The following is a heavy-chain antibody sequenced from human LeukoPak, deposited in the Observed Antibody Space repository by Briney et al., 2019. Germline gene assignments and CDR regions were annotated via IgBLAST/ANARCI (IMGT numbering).Heavy chain of an antibody. Sequence: GGSLRLSCAASGFTFSSYSMNWVRQAPGKGLEWVSYISSSSSTIYYADSVKGRFTISRDNAKNSLYLQMNNLRAEDTAVYYCARGNSVFLDYWGQGTLVTVSS. CDR3: ARGNSVFLDY. V-gene: IGHV3-48*01. CDR2: ISSSSSTI. D-gene: IGHD5/OR15-5a*01. CDR1: GFTFSSYS. J-gene: IGHJ4*02.